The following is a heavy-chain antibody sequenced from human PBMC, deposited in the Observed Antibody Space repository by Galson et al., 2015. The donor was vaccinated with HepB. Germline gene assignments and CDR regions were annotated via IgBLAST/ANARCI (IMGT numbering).Heavy chain of an antibody. V-gene: IGHV6-1*01. J-gene: IGHJ5*02. Sequence: CAISGDSVSSNSTAWNWIRQSPSRGLEWLGRTYFRSRWYSDYAVSVKSRITINPDTSKNQFSLRLNSVTPEDTAVYYCARDQNIAVAVNWFDPWGQGTLVTVSS. CDR1: GDSVSSNSTA. CDR2: TYFRSRWYS. D-gene: IGHD6-19*01. CDR3: ARDQNIAVAVNWFDP.